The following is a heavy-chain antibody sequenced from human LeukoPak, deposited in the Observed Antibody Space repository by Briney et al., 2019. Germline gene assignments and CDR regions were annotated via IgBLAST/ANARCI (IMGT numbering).Heavy chain of an antibody. V-gene: IGHV1-8*01. CDR1: GYTFTSYD. D-gene: IGHD3-10*01. CDR2: MNPNSGNT. J-gene: IGHJ4*02. Sequence: ASVKVSCKASGYTFTSYDINWVRQATGQGLEWMGWMNPNSGNTGYAQKFQGRVTMTRNTSISTAYMELSSLRSEDTAVYYCAGGRAMVRGPKIDYWGQGTLVTVSS. CDR3: AGGRAMVRGPKIDY.